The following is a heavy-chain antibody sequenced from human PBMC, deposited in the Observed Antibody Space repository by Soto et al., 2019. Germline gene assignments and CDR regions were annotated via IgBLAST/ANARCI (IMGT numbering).Heavy chain of an antibody. D-gene: IGHD3-22*01. V-gene: IGHV1-69*12. CDR3: ASHYDSSGYYYRGLDY. CDR1: GGTFSSYA. Sequence: QVQLVQSGAEVKKPGSSVKVSCKASGGTFSSYAISWVRQAPGQGLEWMGGIIPIFGTADYAHKFQGRVTRTADESTRTGKMELSSLRSEDTAVYYFASHYDSSGYYYRGLDYCGQGTLVTVSS. J-gene: IGHJ4*02. CDR2: IIPIFGTA.